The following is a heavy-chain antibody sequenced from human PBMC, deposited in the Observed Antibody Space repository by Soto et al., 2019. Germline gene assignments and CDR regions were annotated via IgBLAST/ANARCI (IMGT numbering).Heavy chain of an antibody. CDR3: ADGHYLDY. CDR2: INHSGST. J-gene: IGHJ4*02. Sequence: QVQLQQWGAGLLKPSETLSLTCAVYGGSFSGYYWSWIRQPPGKGLEWIGEINHSGSTNYNPSLKSRVTISVDTSKNQFSLKLSSVTAADTAVYYCADGHYLDYWGQGTLVTVSS. V-gene: IGHV4-34*01. CDR1: GGSFSGYY. D-gene: IGHD4-17*01.